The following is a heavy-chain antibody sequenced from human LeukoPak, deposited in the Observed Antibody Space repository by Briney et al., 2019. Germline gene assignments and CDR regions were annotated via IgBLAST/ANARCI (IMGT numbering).Heavy chain of an antibody. J-gene: IGHJ6*03. CDR2: INPNSGGT. V-gene: IGHV1-2*02. D-gene: IGHD4-17*01. CDR1: GYTFTGHY. CDR3: ARVPYTVTTSGYYMDV. Sequence: ASVKVSCKASGYTFTGHYMHWVRQAPGQGLEWMGWINPNSGGTNYAQKFQGRVTMTRDTSISTAYMELSRLRSDDTAVYYCARVPYTVTTSGYYMDVWGKGTTVTVSS.